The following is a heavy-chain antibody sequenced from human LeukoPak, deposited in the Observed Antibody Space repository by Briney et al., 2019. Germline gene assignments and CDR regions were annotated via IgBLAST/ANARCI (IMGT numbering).Heavy chain of an antibody. J-gene: IGHJ6*03. CDR1: GGSFSGYY. V-gene: IGHV4-34*01. Sequence: NPSETLSLTCAVYGGSFSGYYWTWIRHTPEKGLEWIGEMNPSGSTSYNPSLKSRVTISVDTSKNQFSLTLSSVTAADTAVYYCARGRQDVTMIVVIMTAVSYYLDVWGKGTTVTVS. CDR2: MNPSGST. CDR3: ARGRQDVTMIVVIMTAVSYYLDV. D-gene: IGHD3-22*01.